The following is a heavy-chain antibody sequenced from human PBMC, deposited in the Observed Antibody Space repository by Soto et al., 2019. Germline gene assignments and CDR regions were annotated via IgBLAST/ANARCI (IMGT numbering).Heavy chain of an antibody. CDR3: ARDLIAVAGNAFDI. J-gene: IGHJ3*02. CDR2: IYYSGST. V-gene: IGHV4-59*01. D-gene: IGHD6-19*01. Sequence: SETLSLTCTVSGGSISSYYWSWIRQPPGKGLEWIGYIYYSGSTNYNPSLKSRVTISVDTSKNQFSLKLSSVTAADTAVYYCARDLIAVAGNAFDIWGQGTMVTV. CDR1: GGSISSYY.